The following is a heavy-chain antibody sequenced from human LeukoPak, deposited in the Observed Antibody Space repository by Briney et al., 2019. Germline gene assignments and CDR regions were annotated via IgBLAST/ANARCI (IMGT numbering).Heavy chain of an antibody. CDR3: ATDNYGMLDY. CDR1: GYTFTDYY. D-gene: IGHD3-9*01. J-gene: IGHJ4*02. CDR2: VDPRSGIT. V-gene: IGHV1-2*02. Sequence: GASVKVSCKASGYTFTDYYIHWVRRAPGQGLEWMGWVDPRSGITKCTQKFQGRVTMTRDTSINTAYVDLSGLTFDDTAVYYCATDNYGMLDYWGQGTLVTVSS.